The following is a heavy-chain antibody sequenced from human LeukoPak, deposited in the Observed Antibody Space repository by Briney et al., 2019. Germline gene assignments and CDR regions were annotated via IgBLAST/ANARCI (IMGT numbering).Heavy chain of an antibody. J-gene: IGHJ2*01. CDR1: GFTFDNYA. V-gene: IGHV3-9*01. CDR2: ISYNGGNR. Sequence: GGSLRLSCVGSGFTFDNYAMHWVRQAPGKGLEWVSSISYNGGNRGYADSVKGRFTISRDDAHNSLYLQMDSLAAEDTALYYCAKDVGPGNFYLHWYFDLWGRGTLVTVSS. CDR3: AKDVGPGNFYLHWYFDL. D-gene: IGHD2/OR15-2a*01.